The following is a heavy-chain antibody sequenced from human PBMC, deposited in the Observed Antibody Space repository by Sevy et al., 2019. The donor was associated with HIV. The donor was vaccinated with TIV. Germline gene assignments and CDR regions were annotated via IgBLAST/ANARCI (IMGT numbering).Heavy chain of an antibody. CDR1: GYTFTNYG. D-gene: IGHD3-3*01. Sequence: ASVKVSCKASGYTFTNYGISWVRQAPGQGLEWMGWIRAYNGNTNYAQKVQGRVTMTTDTSTSTVYMELRGLRSDDTAMYYCARDNEYFWSGYYGFDYWGQGTLVTVSS. CDR2: IRAYNGNT. J-gene: IGHJ4*02. V-gene: IGHV1-18*01. CDR3: ARDNEYFWSGYYGFDY.